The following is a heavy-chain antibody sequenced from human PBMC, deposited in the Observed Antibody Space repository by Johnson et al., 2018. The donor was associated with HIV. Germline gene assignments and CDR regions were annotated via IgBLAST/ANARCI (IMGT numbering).Heavy chain of an antibody. Sequence: DVQLVESGGDLVKPGGSLRVSCAASGFTFSDAWMHWVRQAPGTGLVWVARISGDGSRTSYADSVKGRFTISRDNAKNTLYLQMKSLRAEDTAVYYCAREPLVPDGFDIWGQGTMVTVSS. CDR3: AREPLVPDGFDI. J-gene: IGHJ3*02. V-gene: IGHV3-74*01. CDR1: GFTFSDAW. D-gene: IGHD6-13*01. CDR2: ISGDGSRT.